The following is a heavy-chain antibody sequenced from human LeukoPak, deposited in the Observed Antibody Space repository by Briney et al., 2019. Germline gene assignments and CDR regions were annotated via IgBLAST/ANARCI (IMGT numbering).Heavy chain of an antibody. CDR2: IASDGSHT. CDR1: GFTFSTYF. CDR3: ARERQDTILHSGAFDI. J-gene: IGHJ3*02. Sequence: SGRSLRLSCAASGFTFSTYFMHWVRQPPGKGLEWVADIASDGSHTFYVESVKGRFTISRDNSKNTLYLQMNSLRAEDTAVYFCARERQDTILHSGAFDIWGQGTMVTVSS. V-gene: IGHV3-30-3*01. D-gene: IGHD2-21*01.